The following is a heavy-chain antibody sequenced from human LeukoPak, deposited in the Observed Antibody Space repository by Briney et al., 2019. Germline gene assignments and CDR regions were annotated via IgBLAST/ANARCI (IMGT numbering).Heavy chain of an antibody. CDR1: GGSFSGYY. J-gene: IGHJ3*02. CDR2: IYTSGST. CDR3: ARVIYDYVWGSYRLGAFDI. D-gene: IGHD3-16*02. V-gene: IGHV4-59*10. Sequence: SETLSLTCAVYGGSFSGYYWSWVRQPAGKGLEWIGRIYTSGSTNYNPSLKSRVTMSVDTSKNQFSLKLSSVTAADTAVYYCARVIYDYVWGSYRLGAFDIWGQGTMVTVSS.